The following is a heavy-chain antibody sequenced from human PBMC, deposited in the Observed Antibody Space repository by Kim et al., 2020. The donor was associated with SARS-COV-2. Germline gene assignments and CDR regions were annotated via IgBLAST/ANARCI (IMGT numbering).Heavy chain of an antibody. J-gene: IGHJ4*02. CDR1: GFTFTTYG. V-gene: IGHV3-33*01. Sequence: GGSLRLSCAASGFTFTTYGMHWVRQAPGKGLEWVAVIWHDGSNKYYADSVKGRFTIYRDDSKNTLCLQMDSLRAEDTAVYYCARAGGTSWNDYWGQGTL. D-gene: IGHD6-13*01. CDR2: IWHDGSNK. CDR3: ARAGGTSWNDY.